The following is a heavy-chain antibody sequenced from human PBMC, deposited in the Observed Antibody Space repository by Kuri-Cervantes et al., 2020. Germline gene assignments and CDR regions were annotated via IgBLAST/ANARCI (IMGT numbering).Heavy chain of an antibody. CDR2: IWYDGSNK. Sequence: GESLKISCAASGFTFSSYGVHWVRQAPGKGLEWVALIWYDGSNKYYADSVKGRFTISRDNSKNTLYLQMNSLRAEDTAVYYCAKEPYYYDSSGYYPFDYWGQGTLVTVSS. V-gene: IGHV3-33*06. CDR3: AKEPYYYDSSGYYPFDY. CDR1: GFTFSSYG. D-gene: IGHD3-22*01. J-gene: IGHJ4*02.